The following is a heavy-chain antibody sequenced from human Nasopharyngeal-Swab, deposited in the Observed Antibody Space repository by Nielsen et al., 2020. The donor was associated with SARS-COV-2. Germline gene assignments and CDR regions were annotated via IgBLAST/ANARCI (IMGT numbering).Heavy chain of an antibody. V-gene: IGHV3-21*01. Sequence: GESLKISCAASGFTFSSYSMNWVRQDPGKGLEWVSSISSSSSYIYYADSVKGRFTISRDNAKNSLYLQMNSLRAEDTAVYYCARDLRITIFGVAPYYYYGMDVWGQGTTVTVSS. J-gene: IGHJ6*02. D-gene: IGHD3-3*01. CDR1: GFTFSSYS. CDR2: ISSSSSYI. CDR3: ARDLRITIFGVAPYYYYGMDV.